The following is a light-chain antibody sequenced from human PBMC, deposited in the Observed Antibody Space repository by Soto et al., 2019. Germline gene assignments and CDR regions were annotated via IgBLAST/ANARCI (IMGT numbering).Light chain of an antibody. Sequence: EILMTQSPATLSVSPWERATLSCRASQSVGRNLAWYQQKPGQAPRLLIFGASNRATGIPARFSGSGSGTEFTLTISSLQSEDFAVYYCQQYNNWPTWKFGQGTKVDIK. CDR2: GAS. J-gene: IGKJ1*01. CDR1: QSVGRN. CDR3: QQYNNWPTWK. V-gene: IGKV3-15*01.